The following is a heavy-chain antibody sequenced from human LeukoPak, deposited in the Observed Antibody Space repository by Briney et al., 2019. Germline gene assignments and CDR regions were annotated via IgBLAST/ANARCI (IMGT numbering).Heavy chain of an antibody. Sequence: GASVKVSCKASGGTFSSYAISWVRQAPGQGLEWMGGIIPIFGTANYAQKFQGRVTITADESTSTAYMELSSLRSEDTAVYYCARRGRFLEWLLYPWGQGTLVTVSS. CDR3: ARRGRFLEWLLYP. CDR2: IIPIFGTA. V-gene: IGHV1-69*13. D-gene: IGHD3-3*01. CDR1: GGTFSSYA. J-gene: IGHJ5*02.